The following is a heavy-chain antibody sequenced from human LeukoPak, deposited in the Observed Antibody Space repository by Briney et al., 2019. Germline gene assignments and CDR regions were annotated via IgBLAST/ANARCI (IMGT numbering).Heavy chain of an antibody. CDR3: ARVHDGVTTPIGYYYMDV. J-gene: IGHJ6*03. CDR2: LSHSGST. V-gene: IGHV4-38-2*02. Sequence: SETLSLTCTVSAYSISSGYYWGWIRQPPGKGLEWIGSLSHSGSTYYNPSLKSRVTISVDTSKNQFSLRLRSVTAADTAVYYCARVHDGVTTPIGYYYMDVWGKGTTVTISS. D-gene: IGHD4-17*01. CDR1: AYSISSGYY.